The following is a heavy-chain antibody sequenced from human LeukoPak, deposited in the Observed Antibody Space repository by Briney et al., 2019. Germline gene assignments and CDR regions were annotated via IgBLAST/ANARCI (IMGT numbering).Heavy chain of an antibody. CDR2: ISSGGGTT. J-gene: IGHJ6*02. Sequence: GGSLRLSCAASGSTLSNSWMHWVRQVPGKGLVWVSRISSGGGTTNYADSVKGRFTISRDSAKSTLYLQMNSLRPEDTALYYCARDSGTQGPYYYGLDVWGQGTTVTVSS. CDR3: ARDSGTQGPYYYGLDV. CDR1: GSTLSNSW. D-gene: IGHD1-7*01. V-gene: IGHV3-74*01.